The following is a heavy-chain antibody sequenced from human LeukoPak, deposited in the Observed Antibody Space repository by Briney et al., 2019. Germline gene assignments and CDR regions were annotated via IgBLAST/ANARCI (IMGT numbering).Heavy chain of an antibody. CDR3: ARPRRHAYQEDWYFDF. V-gene: IGHV4-59*01. D-gene: IGHD5-24*01. CDR1: GDSISSYS. J-gene: IGHJ2*01. CDR2: LYYSGDT. Sequence: SETLSLTCTVSGDSISSYSWTWIRQPPGTGLEWIGHLYYSGDTLYNPSLKSRVTISLDTSKNQFSLRLSSVTAADTAVYYCARPRRHAYQEDWYFDFWGRGTLVTVSS.